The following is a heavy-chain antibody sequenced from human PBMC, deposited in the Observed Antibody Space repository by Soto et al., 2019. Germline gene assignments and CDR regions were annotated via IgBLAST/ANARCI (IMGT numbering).Heavy chain of an antibody. D-gene: IGHD5-12*01. J-gene: IGHJ4*02. CDR3: ARAHVRYSGYDSPYFDY. CDR2: IYYSGST. Sequence: SETLSLTCTVSGGSISSYYWSWIRQPPGKGLEWIGYIYYSGSTNYTPSLKSRVTISVDTSKNQFSLKLSSVTAADTAVYYCARAHVRYSGYDSPYFDYWGQGTLVTVSS. V-gene: IGHV4-59*01. CDR1: GGSISSYY.